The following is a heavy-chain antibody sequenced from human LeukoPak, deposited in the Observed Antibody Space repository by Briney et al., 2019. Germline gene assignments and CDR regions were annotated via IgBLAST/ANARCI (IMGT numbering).Heavy chain of an antibody. CDR1: EYTFSTYD. V-gene: IGHV3-13*01. D-gene: IGHD6-19*01. CDR3: Y. J-gene: IGHJ4*02. Sequence: PGGSLRLSYVASEYTFSTYDMQWVRQATGKGLEWVSSMDTAGDTYFPDFLKGRFTTSRENAKNSLYLQMNTCKGPVAVAGMRYWGQGTLVTVSS. CDR2: MDTAGDT.